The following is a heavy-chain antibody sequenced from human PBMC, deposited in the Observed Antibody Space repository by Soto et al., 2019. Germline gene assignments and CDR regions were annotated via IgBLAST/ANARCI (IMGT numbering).Heavy chain of an antibody. CDR1: GFIFENFG. Sequence: GGSLRLTCAASGFIFENFGMSWVRQAPGKGLEWISSISGSGFKKYYADSVKGRFTISRDNSKSTVYLELNNLSAEDTAVYHCAKNQGVELVPLATVDWFDPWGQGSVVTVSS. J-gene: IGHJ5*02. V-gene: IGHV3-23*01. CDR2: ISGSGFKK. D-gene: IGHD1-26*01. CDR3: AKNQGVELVPLATVDWFDP.